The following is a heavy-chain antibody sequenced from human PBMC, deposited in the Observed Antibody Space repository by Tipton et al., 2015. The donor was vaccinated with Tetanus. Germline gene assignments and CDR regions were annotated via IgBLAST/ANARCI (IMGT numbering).Heavy chain of an antibody. Sequence: GSLRLSCEASGFTFKSYTMNWLRQAPGNGLEWVAAISGSRLTPYYADSVKGRFTISGDNSKNTLSLQLNSLRADDTAIYYCAKEALGVLNLWGKGTTVIVSS. CDR3: AKEALGVLNL. D-gene: IGHD1-14*01. CDR1: GFTFKSYT. CDR2: ISGSRLTP. V-gene: IGHV3-23*01. J-gene: IGHJ6*04.